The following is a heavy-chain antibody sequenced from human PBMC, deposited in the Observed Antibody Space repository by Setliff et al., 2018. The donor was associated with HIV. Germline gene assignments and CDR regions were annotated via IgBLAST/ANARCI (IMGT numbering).Heavy chain of an antibody. CDR3: ARRMATIPDY. Sequence: GASVKVSCKTSGYTFTSYGISWVRQAPGQGLEWMGWISGCNGNTNYAQKLQGRVTMTTDTSTSTAYMELRSLRSDDTAVYYCARRMATIPDYWGQGTLVTVSS. J-gene: IGHJ4*02. CDR2: ISGCNGNT. V-gene: IGHV1-18*01. CDR1: GYTFTSYG. D-gene: IGHD5-12*01.